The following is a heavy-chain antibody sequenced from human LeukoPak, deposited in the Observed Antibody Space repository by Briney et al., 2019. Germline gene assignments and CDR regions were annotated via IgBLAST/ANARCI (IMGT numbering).Heavy chain of an antibody. Sequence: PSETLSLTCTVSGGSISSYYWSWIRQPPGKGLEWIGYIYYSGSTNYNPSLKSRVTILVDTSKNQFSLKLSSVTAADTAVYYCARRMYYYDSSGYGGYWLDPWGKGTLVTVSS. D-gene: IGHD3-22*01. V-gene: IGHV4-59*08. CDR3: ARRMYYYDSSGYGGYWLDP. CDR1: GGSISSYY. J-gene: IGHJ5*02. CDR2: IYYSGST.